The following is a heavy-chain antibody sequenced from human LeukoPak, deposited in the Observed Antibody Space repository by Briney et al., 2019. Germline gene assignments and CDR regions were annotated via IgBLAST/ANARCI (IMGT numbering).Heavy chain of an antibody. D-gene: IGHD6-19*01. V-gene: IGHV3-74*01. Sequence: PGGSLRLSCEASGFAFNNYWMHWVRQAPGKGLVWVSRIRTDGLETSYADSVKGRFTISRDNSKNTLYLQMNSLRAEDTAVYYCANLAPIAVAGTRGDYWGQGTLVTVSS. CDR2: IRTDGLET. J-gene: IGHJ4*02. CDR3: ANLAPIAVAGTRGDY. CDR1: GFAFNNYW.